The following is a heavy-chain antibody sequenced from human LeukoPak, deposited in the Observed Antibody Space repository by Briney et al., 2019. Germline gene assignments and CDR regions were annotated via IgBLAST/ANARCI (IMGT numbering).Heavy chain of an antibody. CDR1: GFTFDDYA. CDR2: ISWNSGSI. CDR3: AKDNRRHYTSGPNPDSLH. D-gene: IGHD6-19*01. V-gene: IGHV3-9*01. J-gene: IGHJ4*02. Sequence: GRSLRLSCATSGFTFDDYAMHWVRQAPGKGLEWVSGISWNSGSIGYADSVKGRFTISRDNAKNSLYLQMNSLRVEDTAFYYCAKDNRRHYTSGPNPDSLHWGQGALVTVSS.